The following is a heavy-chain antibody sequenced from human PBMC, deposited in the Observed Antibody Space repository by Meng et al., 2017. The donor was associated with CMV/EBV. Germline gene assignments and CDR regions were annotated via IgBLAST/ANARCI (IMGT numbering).Heavy chain of an antibody. CDR2: INSDGSST. V-gene: IGHV3-74*01. CDR1: GFTFSSYW. CDR3: ARDSSSWYSRDYYYYGMDV. D-gene: IGHD6-13*01. J-gene: IGHJ6*02. Sequence: GGSLRLSCAASGFTFSSYWMHWVRQAPGKGMVWVSRINSDGSSTSYADSVKGRFTISRDNAKNTLYLQMNGLRAEDTAVYYCARDSSSWYSRDYYYYGMDVWGQGTTVTVSS.